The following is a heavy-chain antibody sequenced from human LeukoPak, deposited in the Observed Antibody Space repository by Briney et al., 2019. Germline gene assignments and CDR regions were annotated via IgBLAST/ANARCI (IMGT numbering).Heavy chain of an antibody. CDR3: AREPAANWFDP. J-gene: IGHJ5*02. CDR1: GYTFTSYY. CDR2: INPSGGST. Sequence: ASVRVSCKASGYTFTSYYMHWVRQAPGQGLEWMGIINPSGGSTSYAQKFQGRVTMTRDTSTSTVYMELSSLRSEDTAVYYCAREPAANWFDPWGQGTLVTVSS. V-gene: IGHV1-46*01. D-gene: IGHD2-2*01.